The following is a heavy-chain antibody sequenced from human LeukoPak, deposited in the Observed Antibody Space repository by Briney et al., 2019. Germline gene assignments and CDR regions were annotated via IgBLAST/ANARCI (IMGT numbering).Heavy chain of an antibody. CDR2: IYYSGST. D-gene: IGHD5-18*01. Sequence: SETLSLTCTVSGGSISSSSYYWGWIRQPPGKSLEWIGSIYYSGSTYYNPSLKSRVTISVDTSKNQFSLKLNSVTAADTALYYCARHELRYSHTFDYWGQGTLVTVSS. V-gene: IGHV4-39*01. CDR1: GGSISSSSYY. CDR3: ARHELRYSHTFDY. J-gene: IGHJ4*02.